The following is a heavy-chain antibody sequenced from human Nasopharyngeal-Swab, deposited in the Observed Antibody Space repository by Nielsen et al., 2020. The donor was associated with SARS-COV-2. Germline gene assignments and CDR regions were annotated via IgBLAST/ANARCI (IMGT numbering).Heavy chain of an antibody. J-gene: IGHJ6*03. CDR2: IDPSDSYT. Sequence: KVSCKGSGYSFTSYWISWVRQMPGKGLEWMGRIDPSDSYTNYSPSFQGHVTISADKSISTAYLQWSSLKASDTAMYYCATASGSYYHYYYMDVWGKGTTVTVSS. CDR3: ATASGSYYHYYYMDV. CDR1: GYSFTSYW. V-gene: IGHV5-10-1*01. D-gene: IGHD1-26*01.